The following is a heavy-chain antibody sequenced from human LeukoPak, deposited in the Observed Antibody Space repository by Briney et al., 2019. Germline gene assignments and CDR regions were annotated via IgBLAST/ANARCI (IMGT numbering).Heavy chain of an antibody. J-gene: IGHJ4*02. CDR1: GFTFSSYA. Sequence: GGSLRLSCAASGFTFSSYAMSWVRQAPGKGLEWVSAISGSGGSTYYADSVKGRFTISRDNSKNPLYLQMNSLRAEDTAVYYCAKSKGGTGFTIFGVVIMGYWGQGTLVTVSS. D-gene: IGHD3-3*01. V-gene: IGHV3-23*01. CDR3: AKSKGGTGFTIFGVVIMGY. CDR2: ISGSGGST.